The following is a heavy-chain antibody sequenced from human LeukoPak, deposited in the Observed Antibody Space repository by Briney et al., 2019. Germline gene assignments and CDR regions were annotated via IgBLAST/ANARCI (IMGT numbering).Heavy chain of an antibody. J-gene: IGHJ4*02. D-gene: IGHD4-17*01. CDR3: ARDYGDYGGRKGKFDY. CDR1: GFTLSDYY. CDR2: ISSGSTI. V-gene: IGHV3-11*01. Sequence: GGSLRLSCAASGFTLSDYYMSWIRQAPGKGLEWVSYISSGSTIYYADSVKGRFTISRDNAKNSLYLQMNSLRAEDTAVYYCARDYGDYGGRKGKFDYWGQGTLVTVSS.